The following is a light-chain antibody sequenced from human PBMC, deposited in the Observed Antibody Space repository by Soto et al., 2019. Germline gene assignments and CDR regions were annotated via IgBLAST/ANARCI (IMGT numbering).Light chain of an antibody. CDR3: QQYGSSPT. CDR1: QSVSGTY. J-gene: IGKJ1*01. CDR2: GAS. V-gene: IGKV3-20*01. Sequence: EIVLTQSPGTLSLSPGERATLSCRASQSVSGTYLAWYQQRPGQAPRLLIYGASSRATGIPDRFSGGGSGTDFTLTISRVEPEYFAVYYCQQYGSSPTFGQGTKVEIK.